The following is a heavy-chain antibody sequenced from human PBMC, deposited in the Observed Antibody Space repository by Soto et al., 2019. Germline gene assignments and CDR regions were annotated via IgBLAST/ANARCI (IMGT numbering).Heavy chain of an antibody. D-gene: IGHD3-16*01. J-gene: IGHJ5*02. V-gene: IGHV4-39*01. CDR1: GGSVNSSDYY. CDR2: IYYSGTT. CDR3: VRYEARPRVPYSYMVAFGGVSDLPDA. Sequence: ASETLSLTCSVSGGSVNSSDYYWGWIRQPPGKGPEWIGSIYYSGTTYYKSSLKSRVTISVDTSKNQFSLKLTSVTAADTAVYFCVRYEARPRVPYSYMVAFGGVSDLPDAWGQGTLVTVSS.